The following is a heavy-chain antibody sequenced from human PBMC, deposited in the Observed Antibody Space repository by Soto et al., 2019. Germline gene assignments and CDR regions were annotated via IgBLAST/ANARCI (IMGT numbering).Heavy chain of an antibody. Sequence: VGSLRLSFAASGFTYSSYWMSWVREAPGKGLEWVANIKQDGSEKYYVASVKGRFTISRDNAKNSLYLQMNSLRAEDTAVYYCARDGMGGATTGRDAFDIWGQETMVTVSS. J-gene: IGHJ3*02. D-gene: IGHD1-26*01. CDR2: IKQDGSEK. CDR1: GFTYSSYW. CDR3: ARDGMGGATTGRDAFDI. V-gene: IGHV3-7*03.